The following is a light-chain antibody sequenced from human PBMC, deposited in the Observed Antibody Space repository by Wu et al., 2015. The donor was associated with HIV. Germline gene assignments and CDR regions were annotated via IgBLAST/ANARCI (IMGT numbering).Light chain of an antibody. Sequence: QFPATLSLSPGERATLSCRASQSVASFLAWYQQKPGQAPRLLIYDASNRATGIPARFSGSGSGTDFTLTISSLEPEDFAVYYCQQRRYWPLYTFGQGTKLEIK. V-gene: IGKV3-11*01. CDR1: QSVASF. CDR3: QQRRYWPLYT. J-gene: IGKJ2*01. CDR2: DAS.